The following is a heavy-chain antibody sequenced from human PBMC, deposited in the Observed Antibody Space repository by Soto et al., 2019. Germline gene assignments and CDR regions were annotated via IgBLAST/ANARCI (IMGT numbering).Heavy chain of an antibody. Sequence: QVQLQESGPGLLKPSQTLSLTCTVSDGSILNGGHYWTWIRQHPGKGLEWIGRIFFSGNTHYNTSLKSRLTFSLDTAKNQFPLMLPSVTAADTAIYFCARDHYGGMLDFWGPGTLVTVSS. D-gene: IGHD4-17*01. CDR3: ARDHYGGMLDF. CDR1: DGSILNGGHY. CDR2: IFFSGNT. V-gene: IGHV4-31*03. J-gene: IGHJ4*01.